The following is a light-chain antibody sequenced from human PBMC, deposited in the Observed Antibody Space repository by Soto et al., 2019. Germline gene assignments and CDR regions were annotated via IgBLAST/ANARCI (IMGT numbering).Light chain of an antibody. J-gene: IGKJ1*01. CDR1: QTVSSNY. CDR3: QPYGSSQS. V-gene: IGKV3-20*01. CDR2: GAS. Sequence: EIVLTQSPGTLSLSPGERATLSCRASQTVSSNYLAWYQQKPGQTPRLLIYGASSRVTGIPDRFSGSGSGTDFTLTISRLEPEDFAVCYCQPYGSSQSFGQGTKVEIK.